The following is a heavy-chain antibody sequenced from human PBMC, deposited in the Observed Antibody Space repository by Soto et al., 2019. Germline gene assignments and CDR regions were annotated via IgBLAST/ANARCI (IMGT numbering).Heavy chain of an antibody. J-gene: IGHJ6*02. Sequence: SETLSLTCTVSGGSISSYYWSWIRQPPGKGLEWIGYIYYSGSTNYNPSLKSRVTISVDTSKNQFSLKLSSVTAADTAVYYCARDRRTTYNWNDQYYDYGMDVWGQGTTVTVSS. CDR1: GGSISSYY. V-gene: IGHV4-59*01. CDR2: IYYSGST. D-gene: IGHD1-1*01. CDR3: ARDRRTTYNWNDQYYDYGMDV.